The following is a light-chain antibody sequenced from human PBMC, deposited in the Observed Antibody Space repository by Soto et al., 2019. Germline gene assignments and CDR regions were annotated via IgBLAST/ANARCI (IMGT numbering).Light chain of an antibody. CDR1: SSDVGGYEY. CDR2: EVS. V-gene: IGLV2-14*01. CDR3: SSYTSSRTAV. Sequence: QSALTQPASVSGSPGQSITISCTGSSSDVGGYEYVSWYQQYPGKAPKLMIYEVSNRPSGVSNRFSGSKSGNTASLTISGLQAEDEADYYCSSYTSSRTAVFGGGTKLTVL. J-gene: IGLJ2*01.